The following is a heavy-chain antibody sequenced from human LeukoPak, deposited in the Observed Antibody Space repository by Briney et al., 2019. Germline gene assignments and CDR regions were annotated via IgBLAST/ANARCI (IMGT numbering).Heavy chain of an antibody. J-gene: IGHJ4*02. Sequence: PGGSLRLSCAASGFTLSDYYMSWIRQAPGKGLEWVSYISSSSSYTNYAASVKGRFTISRDNAKNSLYLQMNSLRAEDTAVYYCARTAHSYGGNRWALGYWGQGTLVTVSS. D-gene: IGHD4-23*01. CDR3: ARTAHSYGGNRWALGY. CDR2: ISSSSSYT. CDR1: GFTLSDYY. V-gene: IGHV3-11*03.